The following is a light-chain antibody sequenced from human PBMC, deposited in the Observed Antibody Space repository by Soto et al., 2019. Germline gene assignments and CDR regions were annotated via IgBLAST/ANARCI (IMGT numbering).Light chain of an antibody. CDR1: QSVSSN. V-gene: IGKV3-20*01. CDR3: QQYGSSGT. Sequence: IVSTHSPATLSLSPGERSTLSCGSSQSVSSNLAWYQQKPGQAPRLLIYGASNRATGIPDRFSGSGSGTDFTLTISRLEPEDFAVYYCQQYGSSGTFGQGTKVDI. J-gene: IGKJ1*01. CDR2: GAS.